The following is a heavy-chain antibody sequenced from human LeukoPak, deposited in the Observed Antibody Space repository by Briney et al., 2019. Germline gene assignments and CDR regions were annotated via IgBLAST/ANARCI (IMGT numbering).Heavy chain of an antibody. Sequence: SETLSLTCTVSGGSISDNYWSWIRQPPGKGLEWIGYAYYSGHTNYNSSLKSRVTISLDTSKSQFSLRLSSVTAADTAVYFCARHPFATPFDYWGPGTLVTVSS. J-gene: IGHJ4*02. CDR2: AYYSGHT. CDR3: ARHPFATPFDY. D-gene: IGHD2-15*01. CDR1: GGSISDNY. V-gene: IGHV4-59*08.